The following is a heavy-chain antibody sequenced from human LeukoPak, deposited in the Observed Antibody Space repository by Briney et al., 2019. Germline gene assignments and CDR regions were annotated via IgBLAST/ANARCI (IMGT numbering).Heavy chain of an antibody. D-gene: IGHD3-22*01. Sequence: GGSLRLSCAASGFSFSSHWMHWVRQAPGKGLVWVSRINSDGSITSNADSVKGRFTIYRDNAKNTLFLQMNSLRAEDTAVYYCVRDLWNYYDSSGYYYEDYWGQGTLVTVSS. CDR3: VRDLWNYYDSSGYYYEDY. CDR1: GFSFSSHW. CDR2: INSDGSIT. J-gene: IGHJ4*02. V-gene: IGHV3-74*01.